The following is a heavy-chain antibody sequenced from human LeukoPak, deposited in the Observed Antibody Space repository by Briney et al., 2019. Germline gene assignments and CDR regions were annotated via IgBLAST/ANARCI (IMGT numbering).Heavy chain of an antibody. CDR1: GYTFTTYG. CDR3: ARMILLLGDVLTVPPRGFDY. V-gene: IGHV1-18*01. CDR2: FSVYNGNT. J-gene: IGHJ4*02. Sequence: ASVKLSCKGSGYTFTTYGFGWVRQAPGPGLEWLGGFSVYNGNTNYAQKLQGRVTMTTDTSTSTAYMELRSLRSDDTAVYYCARMILLLGDVLTVPPRGFDYWGQGTLVTVSS. D-gene: IGHD3-9*01.